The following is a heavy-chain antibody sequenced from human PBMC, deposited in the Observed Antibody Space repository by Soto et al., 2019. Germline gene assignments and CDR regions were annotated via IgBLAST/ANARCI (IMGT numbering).Heavy chain of an antibody. CDR2: IQSVGPT. Sequence: EVHLVESGGGLVQPGGSLRLSCAASGFTLSSKYMSWFRQAPGKGLEWVSLIQSVGPTYYAASVKGRFTISKETSENTLHLQMDSLRAEATAVYYCARDDVLCDGGRCYGVPLDVWGKGTPVTVSS. CDR3: ARDDVLCDGGRCYGVPLDV. J-gene: IGHJ6*04. D-gene: IGHD2-15*01. CDR1: GFTLSSKY. V-gene: IGHV3-66*01.